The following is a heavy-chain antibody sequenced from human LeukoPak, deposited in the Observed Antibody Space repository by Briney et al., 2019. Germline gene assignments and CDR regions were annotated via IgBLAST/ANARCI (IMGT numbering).Heavy chain of an antibody. D-gene: IGHD2-21*02. V-gene: IGHV1-18*01. CDR3: ARDLAVVTAFGQHAFDI. CDR2: ISGYNGYT. CDR1: GYTFTNYG. Sequence: ASVKVSCKASGYTFTNYGIIWVRQAPGQGLEWMGWISGYNGYTNYAQKLQGRVTTTTDTSTSTAYMEVKSLRSDDTAVYYCARDLAVVTAFGQHAFDIWGQGTMVTVSS. J-gene: IGHJ3*02.